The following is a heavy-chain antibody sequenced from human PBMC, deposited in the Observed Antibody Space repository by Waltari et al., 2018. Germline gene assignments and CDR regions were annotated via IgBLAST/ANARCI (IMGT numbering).Heavy chain of an antibody. V-gene: IGHV1-69*13. CDR1: GGTFSSYA. CDR3: AIGEYSSSSYPGDYYGMDV. J-gene: IGHJ6*02. D-gene: IGHD6-6*01. CDR2: IIPIFGTA. Sequence: QVQLVQSGAEVKKPGSSVKVSCKASGGTFSSYAISWVRQAPGQGLEWMGGIIPIFGTANYAQKFQGRVTITADESTSTAYMELSSLRSEDTAVYYCAIGEYSSSSYPGDYYGMDVWGQGTTVTVSS.